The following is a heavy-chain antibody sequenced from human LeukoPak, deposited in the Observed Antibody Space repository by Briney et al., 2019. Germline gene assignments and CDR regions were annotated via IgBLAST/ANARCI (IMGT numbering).Heavy chain of an antibody. CDR1: GGSISSSSYY. CDR3: ARLLGIAAPMYYMDV. Sequence: SETLSLTCTVSGGSISSSSYYWAWIRQPPGKGLEWIGNIYFSGSTYYNPSLKSRVTISVDTSKNQFSLKLSSVTAADTAVYYCARLLGIAAPMYYMDVWGKGTTVTVSS. J-gene: IGHJ6*03. V-gene: IGHV4-39*01. CDR2: IYFSGST. D-gene: IGHD6-13*01.